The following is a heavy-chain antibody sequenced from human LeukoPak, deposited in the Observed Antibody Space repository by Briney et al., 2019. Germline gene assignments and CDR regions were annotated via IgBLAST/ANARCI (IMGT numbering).Heavy chain of an antibody. CDR3: ARPRTVTTNWYFDL. CDR1: GGSISNYY. J-gene: IGHJ2*01. CDR2: IYYSGST. Sequence: SETLSLTCTVSGGSISNYYWTWIRQPPGKGLEWIGYIYYSGSTNYNPSLKSRVTISVDTSKNQFSLKLTSVTAADTAVYYCARPRTVTTNWYFDLWGRGTLVTVSS. V-gene: IGHV4-59*08. D-gene: IGHD4-17*01.